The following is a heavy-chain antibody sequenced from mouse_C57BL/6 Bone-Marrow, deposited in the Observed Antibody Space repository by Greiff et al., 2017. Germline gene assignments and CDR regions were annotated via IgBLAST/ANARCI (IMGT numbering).Heavy chain of an antibody. J-gene: IGHJ3*01. V-gene: IGHV1-82*01. CDR3: ARWGLRRGFAY. Sequence: VQLQQSGPELVKPGASVKISCKASGYAFSSSWMNWVKQRPGKGLEWIGRIYPGDGDTNYNGKFKGKATLTADKSSSTAYMQLSSLTSGDSAVYFCARWGLRRGFAYWCQGTLVTVSA. CDR1: GYAFSSSW. D-gene: IGHD2-4*01. CDR2: IYPGDGDT.